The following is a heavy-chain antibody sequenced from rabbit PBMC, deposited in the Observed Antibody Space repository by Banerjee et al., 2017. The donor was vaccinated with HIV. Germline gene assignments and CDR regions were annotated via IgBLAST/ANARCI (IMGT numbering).Heavy chain of an antibody. CDR2: IYTGSSGNT. Sequence: QEQLEESGGDLVKPEGSLTLTCTASGFSFSSSYWICWVRQAPGKGLEWIACIYTGSSGNTYYASWAKGRFTISKTSSTTVTLQMTSLTAADTATYFCARGSWSNGSGYSLWGQGTLVTVS. CDR1: GFSFSSSYW. V-gene: IGHV1S45*01. D-gene: IGHD1-1*01. J-gene: IGHJ3*01. CDR3: ARGSWSNGSGYSL.